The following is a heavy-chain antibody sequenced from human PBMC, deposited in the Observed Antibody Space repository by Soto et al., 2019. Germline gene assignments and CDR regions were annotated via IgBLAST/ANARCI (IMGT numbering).Heavy chain of an antibody. CDR2: IYHSGST. CDR3: ASGPTYSGSHPYFDS. D-gene: IGHD1-26*01. V-gene: IGHV4-4*02. J-gene: IGHJ4*02. CDR1: GGSISSSNW. Sequence: QVQLQESGPGLVKPSGTLSLTCAVSGGSISSSNWWSWVRQPPGKGLEWIGEIYHSGSTNYNPSPKSRVTLXXDXSXXEVPPKLSAVTAADTAVYYCASGPTYSGSHPYFDSWGQGTLVTGSS.